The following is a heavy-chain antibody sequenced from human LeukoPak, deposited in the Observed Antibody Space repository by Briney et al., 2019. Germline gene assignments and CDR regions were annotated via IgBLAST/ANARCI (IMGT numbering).Heavy chain of an antibody. V-gene: IGHV3-21*01. D-gene: IGHD3-16*01. J-gene: IGHJ4*02. CDR2: ISSSSSYI. Sequence: GGSLRLSCAASGFTFSSYSMNWVRQAPGKGLEWVSSISSSSSYIYYADSVKGRFTISRDNAKNSLYLQMNGLRAEDTAVYYCARGGRRGLDYWGQGTLVTVSS. CDR3: ARGGRRGLDY. CDR1: GFTFSSYS.